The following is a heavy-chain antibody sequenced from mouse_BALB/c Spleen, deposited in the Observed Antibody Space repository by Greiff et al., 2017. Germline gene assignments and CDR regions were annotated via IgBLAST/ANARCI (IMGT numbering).Heavy chain of an antibody. D-gene: IGHD2-14*01. CDR2: IDPENGDT. CDR3: NAAYYRYDAFAY. J-gene: IGHJ3*01. CDR1: GFNIKDYY. Sequence: VQLKESGAELVRSGASVKLSCTASGFNIKDYYMHWVKQRPEQGLEWIGWIDPENGDTEYAPKFQGKATMTADTSSNTAYLQLSSLTSEDTAVYYCNAAYYRYDAFAYWGQGTLVTVSA. V-gene: IGHV14-4*02.